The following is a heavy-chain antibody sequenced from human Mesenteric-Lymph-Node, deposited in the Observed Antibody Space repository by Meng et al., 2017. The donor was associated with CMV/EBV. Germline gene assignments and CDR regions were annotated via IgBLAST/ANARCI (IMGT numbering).Heavy chain of an antibody. CDR2: ISSVSTI. J-gene: IGHJ6*02. Sequence: GESLKISCAASGFTFSDYYMNWVRQAPGKGLEWVSCISSVSTIYYADSVKGRFTISRDNAKNSLYLQMNSLRAEDTAVYYCASVGYYYGMDVWGQGTTVTVSS. D-gene: IGHD2-2*01. CDR1: GFTFSDYY. V-gene: IGHV3-69-1*01. CDR3: ASVGYYYGMDV.